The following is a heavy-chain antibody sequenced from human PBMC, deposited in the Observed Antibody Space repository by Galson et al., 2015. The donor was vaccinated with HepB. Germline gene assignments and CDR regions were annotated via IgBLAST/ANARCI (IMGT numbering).Heavy chain of an antibody. CDR1: GFTFSGSA. V-gene: IGHV3-73*01. CDR2: IRSKADNYAT. CDR3: SRLGDFSGYSSR. Sequence: LRLSCAASGFTFSGSAIHWVRQAPGKGPEWVGRIRSKADNYATAYVESLKGRFTISRDDSKNTAYLHMNSLKTEDTAVYDCSRLGDFSGYSSRWGQGTLVTVSS. D-gene: IGHD6-19*01. J-gene: IGHJ4*01.